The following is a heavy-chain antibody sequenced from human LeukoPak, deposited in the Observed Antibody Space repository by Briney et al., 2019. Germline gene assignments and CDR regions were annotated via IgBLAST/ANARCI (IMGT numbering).Heavy chain of an antibody. CDR3: ARVINYYGSGSYGY. V-gene: IGHV7-4-1*02. CDR2: INTNTGNP. J-gene: IGHJ4*02. CDR1: GYTFTSYA. Sequence: ASVKVSCKASGYTFTSYAMNWVRQAPGQGLEWVGWINTNTGNPTYAQGFTGRFVFSLDTSVSTAYLQISSLNAEDTAVYCCARVINYYGSGSYGYWGQGTLVTVSS. D-gene: IGHD3-10*01.